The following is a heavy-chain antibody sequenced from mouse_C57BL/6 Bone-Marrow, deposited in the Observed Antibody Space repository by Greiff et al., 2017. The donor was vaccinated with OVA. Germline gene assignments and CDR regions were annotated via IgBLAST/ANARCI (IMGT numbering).Heavy chain of an antibody. CDR2: IDPSDSYT. D-gene: IGHD1-1*01. V-gene: IGHV1-59*01. J-gene: IGHJ4*01. Sequence: VQLQQPGAELVRPGPSVKLSCKASGYTFTSYWMHWVKQRPGQGLEWIGVIDPSDSYTNYNQKFKGKATLTVDTSSSTAYMQLSSLTSEDSAVYYCARSHYYGSSYNAMDYWGQGTSVTVSS. CDR1: GYTFTSYW. CDR3: ARSHYYGSSYNAMDY.